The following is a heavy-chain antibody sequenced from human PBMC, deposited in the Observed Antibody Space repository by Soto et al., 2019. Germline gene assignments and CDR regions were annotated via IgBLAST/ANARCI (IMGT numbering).Heavy chain of an antibody. CDR3: ARVSNYRFWSGYYYYYMDV. Sequence: SETLSLTCAVYGGSFSGYYWSWIRQPPGKGLEWIGEINHSGSTNYNPSLKSRVTISVDTSKNQFSLKLSSVTAADTAVYYCARVSNYRFWSGYYYYYMDVWGKGTTVTVSS. CDR1: GGSFSGYY. V-gene: IGHV4-34*01. D-gene: IGHD3-3*01. J-gene: IGHJ6*03. CDR2: INHSGST.